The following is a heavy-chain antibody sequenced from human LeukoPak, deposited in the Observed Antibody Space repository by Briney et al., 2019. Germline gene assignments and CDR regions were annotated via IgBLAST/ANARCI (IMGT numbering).Heavy chain of an antibody. J-gene: IGHJ4*02. Sequence: SETLSLTCAVYAGSFSSYYWSWIRQPPGKGLEWIGEINHRGSTNCNPSLKSRVTISLDTSKNQFSLKLSSVTAADTAVYCCAIGLAGFGELLTGECDYWGQGTLVTVSS. V-gene: IGHV4-34*01. CDR2: INHRGST. CDR1: AGSFSSYY. CDR3: AIGLAGFGELLTGECDY. D-gene: IGHD3-10*01.